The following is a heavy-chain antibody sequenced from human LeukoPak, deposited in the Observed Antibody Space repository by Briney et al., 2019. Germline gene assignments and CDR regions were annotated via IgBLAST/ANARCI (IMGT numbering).Heavy chain of an antibody. CDR2: INTNTGNP. CDR3: ARDPMPRSTSCYADY. Sequence: GASVEVSCKASGYTFTSYAMNWVRQAPGQGLEWMGWINTNTGNPTYAQGFTGRFVFSLDTSVSTAYLQISSLKAEDTVVYYCARDPMPRSTSCYADYWGQGTLVTVSS. D-gene: IGHD2-2*01. V-gene: IGHV7-4-1*02. J-gene: IGHJ4*02. CDR1: GYTFTSYA.